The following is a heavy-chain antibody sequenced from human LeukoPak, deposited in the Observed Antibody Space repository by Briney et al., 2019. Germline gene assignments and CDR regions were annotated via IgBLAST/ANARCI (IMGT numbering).Heavy chain of an antibody. CDR2: TIPIFGTA. CDR1: GGTFSSYA. J-gene: IGHJ4*02. CDR3: AAGEYSGSYGVDY. V-gene: IGHV1-69*13. D-gene: IGHD1-26*01. Sequence: ASVKVSCKASGGTFSSYAISWVRQAPGQGLEWMGGTIPIFGTANYAQKFQGRVTITADESTSTAYMELSSLRSEDTAVYYCAAGEYSGSYGVDYWGQGTLVTVSS.